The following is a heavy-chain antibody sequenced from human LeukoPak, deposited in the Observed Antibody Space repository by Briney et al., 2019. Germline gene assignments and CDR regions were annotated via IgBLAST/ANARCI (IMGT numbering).Heavy chain of an antibody. D-gene: IGHD3-3*01. J-gene: IGHJ3*02. V-gene: IGHV1-18*04. CDR1: GYTLSSYG. CDR3: ARDHEGSPFWRDAFDI. CDR2: ISGYNYKT. Sequence: ASVKVSCKAFGYTLSSYGVSWLRQAPGQGLEWIGWISGYNYKTKYAQTFQGRVAMTIDTSTKTVSMELRILRSDDTAVYYCARDHEGSPFWRDAFDIWGQGTMVTVSS.